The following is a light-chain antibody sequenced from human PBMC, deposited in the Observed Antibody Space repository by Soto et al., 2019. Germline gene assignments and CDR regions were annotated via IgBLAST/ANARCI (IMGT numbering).Light chain of an antibody. V-gene: IGLV1-44*01. CDR3: ASWDDSLNGVV. J-gene: IGLJ2*01. CDR1: FSNVGINT. CDR2: SDN. Sequence: QAVVTQPPSASGTPGQRVTISCSGSFSNVGINTVNWYQQLPGTAPKLLIYSDNQRPSGVPDRFSGSKSGTSASLAISGLQSEDAADYYCASWDDSLNGVVFGGGTKVTV.